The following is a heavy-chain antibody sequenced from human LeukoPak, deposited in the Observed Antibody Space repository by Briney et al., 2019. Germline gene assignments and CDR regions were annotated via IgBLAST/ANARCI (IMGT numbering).Heavy chain of an antibody. D-gene: IGHD3-22*01. Sequence: PGGSLRLSCAASGFTFSSYSMNWVRQAPGKGLEWVSSISSSSSYIHYADSVKGRFTISRDNAKNSLYLQMNSLRAEDTAVYYCARDRTLVITPYFDYWGQGTLVTVSS. CDR3: ARDRTLVITPYFDY. CDR2: ISSSSSYI. V-gene: IGHV3-21*01. CDR1: GFTFSSYS. J-gene: IGHJ4*02.